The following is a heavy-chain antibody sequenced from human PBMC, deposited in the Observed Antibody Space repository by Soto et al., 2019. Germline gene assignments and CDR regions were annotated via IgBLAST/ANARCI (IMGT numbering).Heavy chain of an antibody. J-gene: IGHJ6*03. CDR3: ARGAINYYYMDV. V-gene: IGHV3-74*01. CDR1: GFTFSDYW. CDR2: IKRDGSTT. Sequence: PGGSLRLSCAASGFTFSDYWMHWVRQAPGKGLEWVSRIKRDGSTTNYADSVKGRFTISRDNAKNTLYLEMNSLRVEDTADYYCARGAINYYYMDVWGKGTTVTVSS.